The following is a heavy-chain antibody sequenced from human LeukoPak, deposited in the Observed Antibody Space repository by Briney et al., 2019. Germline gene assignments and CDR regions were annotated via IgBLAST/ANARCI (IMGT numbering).Heavy chain of an antibody. J-gene: IGHJ3*02. D-gene: IGHD1-26*01. V-gene: IGHV4-34*01. CDR2: INHSGST. CDR1: GGSFSGYY. Sequence: SETLSLTCAVYGGSFSGYYWNWIRQPPGKGLEGMGEINHSGSTNYISSLRVRVTISIDPSQNQFSLKMSSVTAADTAVYYCARGLMGAGSSGAFDIWGQGPLVTVSS. CDR3: ARGLMGAGSSGAFDI.